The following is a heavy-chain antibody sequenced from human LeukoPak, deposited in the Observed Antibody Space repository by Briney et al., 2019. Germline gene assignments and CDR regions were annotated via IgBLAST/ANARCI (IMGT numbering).Heavy chain of an antibody. J-gene: IGHJ4*02. V-gene: IGHV3-53*01. Sequence: PGGSLRLSCAAFGFTVSSNYMSWVRQAPGKGLEWVSVIYSGGSTYYADSVKGRFTISRDNSKNTLYLQMNSLRVEDTGVYYCTRDLNHDCSGWGQGTLVTVS. CDR3: TRDLNHDCSG. D-gene: IGHD3-22*01. CDR2: IYSGGST. CDR1: GFTVSSNY.